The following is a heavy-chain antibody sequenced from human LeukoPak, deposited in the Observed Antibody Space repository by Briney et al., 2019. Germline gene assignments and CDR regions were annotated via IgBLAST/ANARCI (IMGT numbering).Heavy chain of an antibody. CDR1: GGSFSGYY. Sequence: PSETLSLTCAVYGGSFSGYYWSWIRQPPGKGMEWIGEINHSGSTNYNPSFKSRVTISVDTSKNQFSLKLSSVTAADTAVYYCARGPRFSNWFDPWGQGTLVTVSS. V-gene: IGHV4-34*01. D-gene: IGHD3-3*01. CDR3: ARGPRFSNWFDP. J-gene: IGHJ5*02. CDR2: INHSGST.